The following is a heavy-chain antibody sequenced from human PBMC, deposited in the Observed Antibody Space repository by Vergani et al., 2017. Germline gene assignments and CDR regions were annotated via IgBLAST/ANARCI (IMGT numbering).Heavy chain of an antibody. Sequence: EVQLVESGGGLVQPGGSLRLSCAASGFTVSSNYMSWVRQAPGKGLEWVSVIYSGGSTYYADSVKGRFTISRDNSKNSLYLQMNSLRTEDTALYYCAKDIDRGYSYGEFDYWGQGTLVTVSS. D-gene: IGHD5-18*01. CDR2: IYSGGST. J-gene: IGHJ4*02. V-gene: IGHV3-66*02. CDR3: AKDIDRGYSYGEFDY. CDR1: GFTVSSNY.